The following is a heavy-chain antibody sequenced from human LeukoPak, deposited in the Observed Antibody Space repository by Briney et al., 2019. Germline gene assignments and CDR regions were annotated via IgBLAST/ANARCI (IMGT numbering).Heavy chain of an antibody. J-gene: IGHJ4*02. CDR2: ISYDGSNK. CDR1: GFTFSSYA. Sequence: GGSLRLSCAASGFTFSSYAMHWVRQAPGKGLEWVAVISYDGSNKYYADSVKGRFTISRDNSKNTLYLQMNSLRAEDTAVYYCARGVPLSEVITFGGVDYWGQGTLVTVSS. V-gene: IGHV3-30*04. CDR3: ARGVPLSEVITFGGVDY. D-gene: IGHD3-16*01.